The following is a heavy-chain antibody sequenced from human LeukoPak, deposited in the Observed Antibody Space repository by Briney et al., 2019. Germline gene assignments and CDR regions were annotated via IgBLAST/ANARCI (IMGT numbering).Heavy chain of an antibody. J-gene: IGHJ6*03. CDR2: IRYDGSNK. V-gene: IGHV3-30*02. Sequence: GSLRLSCAASGFTFSSYGMHWVRQAPGKGLEWVAFIRYDGSNKYYADSVKGRFTISRDNSKNTLYLQMNSLRAEDTAVYYCAKDSIPTIFGVVSYYYYYMDVWGKGTTVTVSS. CDR3: AKDSIPTIFGVVSYYYYYMDV. D-gene: IGHD3-3*01. CDR1: GFTFSSYG.